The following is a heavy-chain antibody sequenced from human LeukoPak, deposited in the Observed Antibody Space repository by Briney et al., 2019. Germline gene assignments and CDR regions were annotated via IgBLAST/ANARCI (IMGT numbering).Heavy chain of an antibody. V-gene: IGHV4-4*07. D-gene: IGHD2-2*01. Sequence: SETLSLTCTVSGGPISSYYWSWIRQPAGKGLEWIGRIYSSGSTNYNPSLKSRVTMSGDTSKNQISLKLSSVTAADTAVYYCARGGISTSLDYWGQGTLVTVSS. CDR3: ARGGISTSLDY. J-gene: IGHJ4*02. CDR2: IYSSGST. CDR1: GGPISSYY.